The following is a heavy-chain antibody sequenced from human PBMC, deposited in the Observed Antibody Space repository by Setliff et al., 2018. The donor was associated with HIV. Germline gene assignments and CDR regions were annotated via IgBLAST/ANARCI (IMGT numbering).Heavy chain of an antibody. D-gene: IGHD3-16*01. CDR1: GYTFTNYA. V-gene: IGHV7-4-1*02. Sequence: GASVKVSCKTSGYTFTNYALNWVRQAPGQGLEWMGWINTNTGNPTYAQGFTGRFVFSLDTSVSTAYLQISSLKAEDTAVYYCARGLGVRHGPHCYMDVWGKGTTVTSP. J-gene: IGHJ6*03. CDR3: ARGLGVRHGPHCYMDV. CDR2: INTNTGNP.